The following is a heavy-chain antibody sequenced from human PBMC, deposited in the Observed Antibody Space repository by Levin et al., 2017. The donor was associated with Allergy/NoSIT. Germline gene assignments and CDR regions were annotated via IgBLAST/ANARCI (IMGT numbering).Heavy chain of an antibody. CDR3: ASYTYLYTSGSYFYDY. Sequence: SQTLSLTCTVSGGSITSNSYYWGWIRQPPGKGLEWIGNIDHRGGTYYNPSLKSRVTMSVDTSKNRFSLKLPSVTAADSAVYYCASYTYLYTSGSYFYDYWGQGTLVTVSS. V-gene: IGHV4-39*01. J-gene: IGHJ4*02. CDR1: GGSITSNSYY. CDR2: IDHRGGT. D-gene: IGHD3-10*01.